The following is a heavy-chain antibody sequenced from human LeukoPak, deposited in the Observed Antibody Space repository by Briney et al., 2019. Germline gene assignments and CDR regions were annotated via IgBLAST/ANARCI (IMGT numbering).Heavy chain of an antibody. J-gene: IGHJ4*02. D-gene: IGHD1-26*01. CDR2: ISSRSTYI. CDR1: GFAFSTYS. CDR3: ARVLSGCETTRCELDY. V-gene: IGHV3-21*01. Sequence: RGSLRLSCAASGFAFSTYSMNWVRQAPGKGLEWVSSISSRSTYIYYADSVKGRVTISRDNAKNSLYLQMNSLRAEDTAVYYCARVLSGCETTRCELDYWGQGTLVTVSS.